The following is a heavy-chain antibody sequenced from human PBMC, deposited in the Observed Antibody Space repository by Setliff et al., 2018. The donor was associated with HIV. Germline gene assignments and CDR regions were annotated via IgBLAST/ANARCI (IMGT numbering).Heavy chain of an antibody. CDR1: GLTFSSYA. J-gene: IGHJ4*02. D-gene: IGHD3-10*01. CDR2: ISYDGSNK. Sequence: PGGSLRLSCAASGLTFSSYAMHWVRQAPGKGLEWVALISYDGSNKYYADSVKGRFTISRDNSKNTLYLQMSSLRAEDTAVHYCARGEYGSGSGYEGLDYWGQGTLVTVSS. V-gene: IGHV3-30-3*01. CDR3: ARGEYGSGSGYEGLDY.